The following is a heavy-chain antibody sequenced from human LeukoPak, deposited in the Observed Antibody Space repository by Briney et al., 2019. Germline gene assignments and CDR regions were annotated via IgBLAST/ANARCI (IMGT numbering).Heavy chain of an antibody. J-gene: IGHJ2*01. CDR1: GFTFSSYA. V-gene: IGHV3-30-3*01. CDR3: AREGITMIVVVIPAAFDL. D-gene: IGHD3-22*01. CDR2: ISYDGSNK. Sequence: GGSLRLSCAASGFTFSSYAMHWVRQAPGKGLEWVAVISYDGSNKYYADSVKGRFTISRDNSKNTLYLQMNSLRAEDTAVYYCAREGITMIVVVIPAAFDLWGRGTLVTVSS.